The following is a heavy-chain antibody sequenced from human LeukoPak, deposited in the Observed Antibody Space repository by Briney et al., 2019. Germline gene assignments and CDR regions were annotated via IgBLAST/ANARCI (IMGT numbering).Heavy chain of an antibody. CDR3: AKDLPGELTTGNYYYYYGMDV. D-gene: IGHD3-10*01. Sequence: PGGSLRLSCAASGFTFSSYAMSRVRQAPGKGLEWVSAISGSGGSTYYADSVKGRFTISRDNSKNTLYLQMNSLRAEDTAVYYCAKDLPGELTTGNYYYYYGMDVWGQGTTVTVSS. CDR2: ISGSGGST. J-gene: IGHJ6*02. CDR1: GFTFSSYA. V-gene: IGHV3-23*01.